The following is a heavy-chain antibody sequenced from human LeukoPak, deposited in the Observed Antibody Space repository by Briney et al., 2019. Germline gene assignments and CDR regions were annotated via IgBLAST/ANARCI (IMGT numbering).Heavy chain of an antibody. Sequence: GGSLRLSCAAPGFTFSTYAMSWVRQAPGKGLEWVSAISGSADSTYYADSVKGQFAISRDNSKNTLYLQTNSLRAEDTAVYFCAKDRARGGTTDFDYWGQGTLVTVSS. D-gene: IGHD1-7*01. V-gene: IGHV3-23*01. CDR2: ISGSADST. CDR3: AKDRARGGTTDFDY. J-gene: IGHJ4*02. CDR1: GFTFSTYA.